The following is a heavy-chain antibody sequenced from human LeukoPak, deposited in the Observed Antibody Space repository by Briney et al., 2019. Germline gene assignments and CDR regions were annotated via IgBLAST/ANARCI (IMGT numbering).Heavy chain of an antibody. CDR2: ISWNSGSI. D-gene: IGHD3-10*01. J-gene: IGHJ4*02. CDR3: ARERTDLHYGSGSYYTLYYFDY. CDR1: GFTFDDYA. Sequence: GGSLRLSCAASGFTFDDYAMHWVRQAPGKGLEWVSGISWNSGSIGYADSVKGRFTISRDNAKNSLYLQMNSLRAEDTAVYYCARERTDLHYGSGSYYTLYYFDYWGQGTLVTVSS. V-gene: IGHV3-9*01.